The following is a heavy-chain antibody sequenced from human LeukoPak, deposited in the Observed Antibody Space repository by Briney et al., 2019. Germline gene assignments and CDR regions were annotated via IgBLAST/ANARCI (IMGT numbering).Heavy chain of an antibody. CDR2: ISSDGSPK. CDR3: ARDRGDFWSGQTYYFDC. Sequence: PGGSLRLSCAASGFTFSNYVMHWVRQAPGKGLEWVAIISSDGSPKSYADSVKGRFTISRDNSKNTVYLQMNSLRAEDTAVYYCARDRGDFWSGQTYYFDCWGQGTLVTVSS. D-gene: IGHD3-3*01. V-gene: IGHV3-33*01. J-gene: IGHJ4*02. CDR1: GFTFSNYV.